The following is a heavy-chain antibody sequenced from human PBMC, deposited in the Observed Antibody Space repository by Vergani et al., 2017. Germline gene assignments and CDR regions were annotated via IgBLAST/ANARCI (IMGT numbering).Heavy chain of an antibody. CDR3: ATAKMIGRWMQFVY. J-gene: IGHJ4*02. CDR1: GFTFSTYS. V-gene: IGHV3-21*01. Sequence: EVQLLESGGGMVKPGGSLRLSCAASGFTFSTYSMNWVRQTPGKGLEWVSTINSRSNYIHYADSVKGRFIISRDNANNSVYLQMNSLRVEDTAVYYCATAKMIGRWMQFVYWGQGTLVSVSS. CDR2: INSRSNYI. D-gene: IGHD5-24*01.